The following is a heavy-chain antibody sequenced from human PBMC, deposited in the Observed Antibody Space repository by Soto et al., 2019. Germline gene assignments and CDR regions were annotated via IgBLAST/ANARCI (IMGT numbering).Heavy chain of an antibody. Sequence: QVPLQQWGAGLLKPSETLSLTCAVYGVSFSDFYWNFIRQPPGKGLECIGEINHSGITNYNPSLNSRVTISVDTSKNQVSLKLMSVTAADTAVYFCARGPRVVWVVPTAPRDVFDIWGQGTVVTVSS. J-gene: IGHJ3*02. CDR2: INHSGIT. D-gene: IGHD2-2*01. CDR3: ARGPRVVWVVPTAPRDVFDI. V-gene: IGHV4-34*01. CDR1: GVSFSDFY.